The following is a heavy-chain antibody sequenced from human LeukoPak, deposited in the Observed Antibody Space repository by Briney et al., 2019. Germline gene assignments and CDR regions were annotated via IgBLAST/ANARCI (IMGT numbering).Heavy chain of an antibody. D-gene: IGHD3-10*01. V-gene: IGHV5-51*01. Sequence: GESLKISCKGSGYSFTSYWIGWVRQMPGKCPEWMGIIYPGDSDTRYSPSFQGQVTISADKSISTAYLQWSSLKASDTAMYYCARLPGLLWFGESTAAWFDPWGQGTLVTVSS. J-gene: IGHJ5*02. CDR2: IYPGDSDT. CDR1: GYSFTSYW. CDR3: ARLPGLLWFGESTAAWFDP.